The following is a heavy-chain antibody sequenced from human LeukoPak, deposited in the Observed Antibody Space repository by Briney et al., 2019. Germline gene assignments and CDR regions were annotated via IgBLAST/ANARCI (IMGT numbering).Heavy chain of an antibody. Sequence: GGSLRLSCGAPDSNIGTYAVTWVRQVPGKGLEWVSGMSSGGLSTYYARSVKGRFTISRDTSKNTFYLEMNSLGADDTALYYCAKDRSSGEGGAARILDYWGQGILVTVSS. CDR1: DSNIGTYA. CDR2: MSSGGLST. CDR3: AKDRSSGEGGAARILDY. V-gene: IGHV3-23*01. J-gene: IGHJ4*02. D-gene: IGHD6-6*01.